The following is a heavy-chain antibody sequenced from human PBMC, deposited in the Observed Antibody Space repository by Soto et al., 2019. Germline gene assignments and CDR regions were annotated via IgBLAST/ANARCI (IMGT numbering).Heavy chain of an antibody. CDR1: GYTFTSYG. CDR2: ISAYNGNT. D-gene: IGHD3-9*01. CDR3: ARGDEGDLRYFDWLLPEDY. Sequence: QVQLVQSGAEVKKPGASVKVSCKASGYTFTSYGISWVRQAPGQGLERMGWISAYNGNTNYAQKLQGRVTMTTDTSTSTAYMELRSLRSDDTAVYYCARGDEGDLRYFDWLLPEDYWGQGTLVTVSS. J-gene: IGHJ4*02. V-gene: IGHV1-18*01.